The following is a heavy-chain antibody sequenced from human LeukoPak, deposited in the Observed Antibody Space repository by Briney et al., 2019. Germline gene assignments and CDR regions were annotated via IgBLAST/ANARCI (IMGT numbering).Heavy chain of an antibody. D-gene: IGHD1-26*01. V-gene: IGHV4-34*01. J-gene: IGHJ5*02. Sequence: SETLSLTCAVYGVSFSGYYWTWIRQPPGKGLEWIGEINDSGNTNYKPSLKSRVTISEDTSEKQFSLKLNSVTAEDTAIYYCARAYSPVWNGSHSLFDPWGQGTLVTVSS. CDR2: INDSGNT. CDR3: ARAYSPVWNGSHSLFDP. CDR1: GVSFSGYY.